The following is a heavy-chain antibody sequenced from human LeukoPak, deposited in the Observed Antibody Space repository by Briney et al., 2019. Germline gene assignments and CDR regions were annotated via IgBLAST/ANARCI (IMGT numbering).Heavy chain of an antibody. D-gene: IGHD2-2*01. CDR3: AKSSDGSTSFDQ. CDR2: ISDSGGTT. Sequence: GGSLRLSCVASGFTFRTYAMSWVRQAPGKGLEWVSGISDSGGTTYYVDSVKGRFTISRDNSKNALYLQINSLRAEDMALYYCAKSSDGSTSFDQWGQGTLVTVSS. CDR1: GFTFRTYA. V-gene: IGHV3-23*01. J-gene: IGHJ4*02.